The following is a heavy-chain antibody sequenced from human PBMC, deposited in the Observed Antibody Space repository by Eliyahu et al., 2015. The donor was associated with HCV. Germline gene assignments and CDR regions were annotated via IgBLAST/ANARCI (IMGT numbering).Heavy chain of an antibody. J-gene: IGHJ6*02. CDR1: GYSFTNYG. CDR2: IGTYNGNT. D-gene: IGHD3-3*01. CDR3: ARNMEASDFWSSYQYYAMDV. V-gene: IGHV1-18*01. Sequence: QVQLVQSGAEVKKPGASVKVSCKTSGYSFTNYGITWVRQAPGQGLEWMGWIGTYNGNTNYAQKVQGRVTMTTDTSTSTAYMELRSLRSDDTALYYCARNMEASDFWSSYQYYAMDVWGQGTTVTVSS.